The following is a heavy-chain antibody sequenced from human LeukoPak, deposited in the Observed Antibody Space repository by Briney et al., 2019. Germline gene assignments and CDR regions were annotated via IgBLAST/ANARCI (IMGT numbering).Heavy chain of an antibody. Sequence: SETLSLTCTVSGGSISSSSYYWGWIRQPPGKGLEWIGSIYYSGSTYYNPSLKSQVTISVDTSKNQFSLKLSSVTAADTAVYYCAREGRITIFGVVIDPYYYMDVWGKGTTVTVSS. V-gene: IGHV4-39*07. CDR1: GGSISSSSYY. CDR2: IYYSGST. J-gene: IGHJ6*03. CDR3: AREGRITIFGVVIDPYYYMDV. D-gene: IGHD3-3*01.